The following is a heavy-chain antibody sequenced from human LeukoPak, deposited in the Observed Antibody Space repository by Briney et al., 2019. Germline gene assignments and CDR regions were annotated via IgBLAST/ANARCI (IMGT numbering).Heavy chain of an antibody. CDR1: GFTFSSYA. V-gene: IGHV3-23*01. J-gene: IGHJ4*02. D-gene: IGHD3-22*01. CDR2: ISGSGGST. Sequence: GGSLRLSCAASGFTFSSYAMSWVRQAPGKGLEWVSAISGSGGSTYYADSVKGRFTISRDNSKNTLYQQMNSLRAEDTAVYYCAKDPRAYYYDSSGNYWGQGTLVTVSS. CDR3: AKDPRAYYYDSSGNY.